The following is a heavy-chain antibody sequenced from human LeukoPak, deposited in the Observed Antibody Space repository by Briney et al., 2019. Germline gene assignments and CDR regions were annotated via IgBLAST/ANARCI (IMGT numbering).Heavy chain of an antibody. V-gene: IGHV3-23*01. CDR3: AKTQDGGSRYYYYYMDV. Sequence: PGGSLRLSCAASGPTFRSYAMSWVRQAPGKGLEWVSAIGGGGGSTYYADSVKGRFIISRDNSKSTLYLQMNSLRVEDTAVYYCAKTQDGGSRYYYYYMDVWGKGTTVTVSS. CDR1: GPTFRSYA. D-gene: IGHD1-26*01. J-gene: IGHJ6*03. CDR2: IGGGGGST.